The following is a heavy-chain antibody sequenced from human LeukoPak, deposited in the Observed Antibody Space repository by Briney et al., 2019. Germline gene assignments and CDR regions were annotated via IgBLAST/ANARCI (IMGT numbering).Heavy chain of an antibody. CDR1: GGSISSYY. CDR3: ARIGAAGAGGLDY. V-gene: IGHV4-59*08. D-gene: IGHD6-13*01. Sequence: SETLSLTCTVSGGSISSYYWSWIRQPPGKGLEWIGYICNSGSTNYNPSLKSRVTISVDTSKNQFSLKLSSVTAADTAVYYCARIGAAGAGGLDYWGQGTLVTVSS. J-gene: IGHJ4*02. CDR2: ICNSGST.